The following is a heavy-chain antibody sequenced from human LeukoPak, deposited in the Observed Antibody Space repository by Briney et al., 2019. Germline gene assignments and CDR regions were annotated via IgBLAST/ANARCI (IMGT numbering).Heavy chain of an antibody. CDR3: ARGLLYFDP. CDR1: GDSSSNTNW. J-gene: IGHJ5*02. CDR2: IFHNGST. D-gene: IGHD2-2*02. V-gene: IGHV4-4*02. Sequence: SGTLSLTCAVSGDSSSNTNWWSWVRQPPGRGLEWIGEIFHNGSTNSNPSPKSRVTISLDESKNHFSLKLSSVTAADTAVYYCARGLLYFDPWGQGTLVTVSS.